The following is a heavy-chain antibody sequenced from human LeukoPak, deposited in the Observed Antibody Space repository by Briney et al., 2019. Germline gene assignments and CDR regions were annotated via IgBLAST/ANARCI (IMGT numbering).Heavy chain of an antibody. Sequence: PSETLSLTCTASGGSICSGGYYWSWIRQHPGKGLEWIGYIYYSGSTYYNPSLKSQFTISLDTSKNQFSLKLSSVTAADTALYYCARALYYYDGSGYYYVSAFDIWGQGTMVTVSS. CDR3: ARALYYYDGSGYYYVSAFDI. CDR2: IYYSGST. V-gene: IGHV4-31*01. CDR1: GGSICSGGYY. J-gene: IGHJ3*02. D-gene: IGHD3-22*01.